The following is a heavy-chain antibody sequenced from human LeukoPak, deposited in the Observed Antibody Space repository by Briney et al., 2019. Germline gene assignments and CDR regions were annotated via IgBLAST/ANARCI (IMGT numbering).Heavy chain of an antibody. V-gene: IGHV4-59*01. J-gene: IGHJ4*02. CDR2: MFYSGGT. CDR1: GGSINSYY. Sequence: SETLSLTCTVSGGSINSYYWSWIRQPPGRELEWIGWMFYSGGTNYNPSLRSRVTISVNTSKNQFSLKLRSATAADTAVYYCARAFGVVTSFDYWGQGTLVTVSS. CDR3: ARAFGVVTSFDY. D-gene: IGHD3-3*01.